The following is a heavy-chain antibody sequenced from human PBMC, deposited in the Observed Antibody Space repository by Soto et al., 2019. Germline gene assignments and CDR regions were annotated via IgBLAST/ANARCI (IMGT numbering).Heavy chain of an antibody. CDR2: ISGSGGTT. J-gene: IGHJ5*02. CDR1: GFTLSSYA. V-gene: IGHV3-23*01. Sequence: EVQLLESGGDLVQPGGSLRLSCAASGFTLSSYAMTWVRQAPGKGLEWVSSISGSGGTTYYGDSVKGRFTVSRDNYKNTLYLQMDSLRAEDTAVYFCARGSAFRVAVTGTDWFDPWGQGTLVTVSS. CDR3: ARGSAFRVAVTGTDWFDP. D-gene: IGHD6-19*01.